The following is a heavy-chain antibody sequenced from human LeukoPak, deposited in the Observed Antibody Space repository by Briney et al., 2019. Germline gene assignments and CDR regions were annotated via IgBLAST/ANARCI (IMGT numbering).Heavy chain of an antibody. CDR3: AKGPYYYDSSGYYYTDYFDY. J-gene: IGHJ4*02. D-gene: IGHD3-22*01. V-gene: IGHV3-30*18. Sequence: GSLLLSCAASGFTFSSYGMHWVRPAPGKGLEWVAVISYDGSNKYYADSVKGRFTISRDNSKNTLYLQMNSLRAEDTAVYYCAKGPYYYDSSGYYYTDYFDYWGQGTLVTVSS. CDR2: ISYDGSNK. CDR1: GFTFSSYG.